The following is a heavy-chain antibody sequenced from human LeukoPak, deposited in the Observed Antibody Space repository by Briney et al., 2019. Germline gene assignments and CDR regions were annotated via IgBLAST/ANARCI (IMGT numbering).Heavy chain of an antibody. V-gene: IGHV4-4*07. CDR3: SRGRYESTRLSAYYYYYMDV. Sequence: PSETLSLTCTVSGGSISSYYWSWIRQPAGKGLEWIGRIYTSGSTIYNPSLKSRVTMSVDTSKNQFSLKLSSVTAADTAVYYCSRGRYESTRLSAYYYYYMDVWGKGTTVTVSS. CDR1: GGSISSYY. D-gene: IGHD1-14*01. CDR2: IYTSGST. J-gene: IGHJ6*03.